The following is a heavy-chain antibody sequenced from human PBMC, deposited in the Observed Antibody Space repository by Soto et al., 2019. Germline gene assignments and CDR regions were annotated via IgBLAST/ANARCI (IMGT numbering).Heavy chain of an antibody. CDR3: ARGSQLERDALDI. V-gene: IGHV4-31*03. CDR2: IYYTGHT. Sequence: QVQLQESGPGLVKPSQTLSLTCSVSGVSINSGGYYWSWIRHHPGKGLEWIGYIYYTGHTFYNASLKSRVAMSLYTSKNQFFLKLSSVTAADTAVYYCARGSQLERDALDIWGQGTMVTVSS. J-gene: IGHJ3*02. CDR1: GVSINSGGYY. D-gene: IGHD1-1*01.